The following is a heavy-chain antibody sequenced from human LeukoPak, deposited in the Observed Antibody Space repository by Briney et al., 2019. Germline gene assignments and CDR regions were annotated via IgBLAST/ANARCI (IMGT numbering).Heavy chain of an antibody. CDR3: ARDPSPILRRNYFDY. CDR2: ISGSGGST. CDR1: GFTFSSYA. V-gene: IGHV3-23*01. D-gene: IGHD4-17*01. Sequence: PGGSLRLSCAASGFTFSSYAMSWVRQAPGKGLEWVSAISGSGGSTYYADSVKGRFTISRDNAKNSLYLQMNSLRAEDTAVYYCARDPSPILRRNYFDYWGQGTLVTVSS. J-gene: IGHJ4*02.